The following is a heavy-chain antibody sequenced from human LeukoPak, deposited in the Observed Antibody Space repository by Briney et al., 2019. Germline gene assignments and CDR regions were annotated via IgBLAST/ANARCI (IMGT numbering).Heavy chain of an antibody. CDR3: GTLLSNGPFDY. J-gene: IGHJ4*02. Sequence: ASVQVSCKASGYTFTSYGISWVRQAPGQGLEWMGWISAYNGNTNYAQKLQGRVTMTTDTSTSTAYMELSRLRSDDTAVYYCGTLLSNGPFDYWGQGSLVTVSS. CDR2: ISAYNGNT. V-gene: IGHV1-18*01. CDR1: GYTFTSYG.